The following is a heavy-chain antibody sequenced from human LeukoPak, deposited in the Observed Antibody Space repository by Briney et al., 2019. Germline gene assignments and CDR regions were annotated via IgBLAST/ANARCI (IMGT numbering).Heavy chain of an antibody. CDR1: GGSISSYY. CDR2: IYYSGST. V-gene: IGHV4-59*01. J-gene: IGHJ3*02. Sequence: SETLSLTCTVSGGSISSYYWSWIRQPPGKGLEWIGYIYYSGSTNYNPSLKSRVTISVDTSKNQFSLKLSSVTAADTAVYYCASPGAQQLDAFDIWGQGIMVTVSS. D-gene: IGHD6-13*01. CDR3: ASPGAQQLDAFDI.